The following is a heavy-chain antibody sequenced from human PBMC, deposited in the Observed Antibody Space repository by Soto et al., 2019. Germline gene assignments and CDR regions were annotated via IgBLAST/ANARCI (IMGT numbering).Heavy chain of an antibody. J-gene: IGHJ4*02. D-gene: IGHD6-19*01. CDR1: GYTFTSYG. CDR2: ISAYNGNT. V-gene: IGHV1-18*01. Sequence: ASVKVSCKASGYTFTSYGISWVRQAPGQGLEWMGWISAYNGNTNYAQKLQGRVTMTIDTSTSTAYMELRSLRSDDTAVYYCARDNGVSSESNHDYWGQGTLVTVSS. CDR3: ARDNGVSSESNHDY.